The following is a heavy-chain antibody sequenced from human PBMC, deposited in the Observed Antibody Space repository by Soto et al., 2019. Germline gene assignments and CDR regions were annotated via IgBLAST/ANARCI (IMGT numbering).Heavy chain of an antibody. CDR2: IWYDGSNK. V-gene: IGHV3-33*01. J-gene: IGHJ6*02. Sequence: QVQLVESGGGVVQPGRSLRLSCAASGFTFSSYGMHWVRQAPGKGLEWVAVIWYDGSNKYYADSVKGRFTISRDNSKNTLYLQMNSLRAEDTAVYYCARDPKLRFLEWLLSHGMDVWGQGTTVTVSS. CDR3: ARDPKLRFLEWLLSHGMDV. CDR1: GFTFSSYG. D-gene: IGHD3-3*01.